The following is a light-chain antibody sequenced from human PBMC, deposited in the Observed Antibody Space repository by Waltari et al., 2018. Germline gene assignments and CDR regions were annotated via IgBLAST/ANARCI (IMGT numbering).Light chain of an antibody. V-gene: IGKV3-20*01. Sequence: VLTQSPVILSLSPGESATLSCRASQRLSKNYLAWYRQKPGRAPTLLIYGASSRATGIPDRCSGSGSGTDFSLTINRLEPEDFAVYYCQQYGSSVMYTFGQGTKLEIK. J-gene: IGKJ2*01. CDR3: QQYGSSVMYT. CDR2: GAS. CDR1: QRLSKNY.